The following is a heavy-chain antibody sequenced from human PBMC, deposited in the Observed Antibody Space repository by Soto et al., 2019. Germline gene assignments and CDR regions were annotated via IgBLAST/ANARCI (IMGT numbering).Heavy chain of an antibody. V-gene: IGHV2-26*03. D-gene: IGHD3-10*01. CDR1: GFSLTTGRSG. CDR2: IFSNNER. J-gene: IGHJ6*02. CDR3: ARLVADSSACYYGLDV. Sequence: QGTLKESGPVLVKATETLTLTCSISGFSLTTGRSGVSWIRQPPGKALEWLAHIFSNNERSYSPSLQNRLSISADTSKRQVVLTMANVGPVDAGTYFCARLVADSSACYYGLDVWGQGASVTVS.